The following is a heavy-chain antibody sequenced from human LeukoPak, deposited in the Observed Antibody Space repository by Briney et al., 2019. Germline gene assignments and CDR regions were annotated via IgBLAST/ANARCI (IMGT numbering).Heavy chain of an antibody. J-gene: IGHJ3*02. CDR3: ARDLAGPPQEAFDI. V-gene: IGHV3-7*01. CDR2: IKQDGSEK. CDR1: GLTFSSYW. Sequence: PGGSLRLSCAASGLTFSSYWMSWVRQAPGKGLEWVANIKQDGSEKHYVDSVTGRFTISRDNTKNSLYLQINSLRADDTAVYYCARDLAGPPQEAFDIWGQGTMVTVSS.